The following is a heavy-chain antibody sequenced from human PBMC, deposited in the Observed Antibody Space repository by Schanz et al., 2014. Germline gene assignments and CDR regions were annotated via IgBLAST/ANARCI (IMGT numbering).Heavy chain of an antibody. CDR2: IGHSGNT. V-gene: IGHV4-34*01. CDR3: ARGRQQLGSFDY. Sequence: QVQLQQWGAGLLKPSETLSLTCAVYGGSLSGYFWSWIRQPPGKGLEWIGDIGHSGNTKDNPSLKSRVPMSLETSKTQCSLNLSSVTAADTAVYYCARGRQQLGSFDYWGPGTLXSVSS. D-gene: IGHD6-13*01. CDR1: GGSLSGYF. J-gene: IGHJ4*02.